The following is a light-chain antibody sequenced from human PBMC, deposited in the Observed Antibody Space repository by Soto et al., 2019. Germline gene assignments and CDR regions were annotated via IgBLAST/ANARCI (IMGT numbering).Light chain of an antibody. CDR1: QSVSSY. CDR2: GAS. CDR3: HQRNK. J-gene: IGKJ5*01. Sequence: EIVLTQSPGTLSLSPGERATLSCRASQSVSSYLAWYQQKPGQAPRLLIYGASNRATGIPARFSGSRSGTDFTLTISSLEPEDFGVYFCHQRNKFGQGTRLEIK. V-gene: IGKV3-11*01.